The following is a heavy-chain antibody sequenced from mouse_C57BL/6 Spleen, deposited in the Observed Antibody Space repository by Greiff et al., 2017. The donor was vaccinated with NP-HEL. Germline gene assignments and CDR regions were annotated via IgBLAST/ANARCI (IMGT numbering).Heavy chain of an antibody. CDR3: ARVGQGYAMDY. D-gene: IGHD3-3*01. V-gene: IGHV1-69*01. CDR2: IDPSDSYT. Sequence: QVQLQQPGAELVMPGASVKLSCKASGYTFTSYWMHWVKQRPGQGLEWIGEIDPSDSYTNYNQKFKGKSTLAVDKSSSTAYMKLSSLTSEDSAVYDCARVGQGYAMDYWGQGTSVTVSS. J-gene: IGHJ4*01. CDR1: GYTFTSYW.